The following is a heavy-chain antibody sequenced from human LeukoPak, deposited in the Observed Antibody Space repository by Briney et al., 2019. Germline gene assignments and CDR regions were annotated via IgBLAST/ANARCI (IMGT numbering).Heavy chain of an antibody. J-gene: IGHJ6*04. D-gene: IGHD4-17*01. Sequence: SETLSLTCTVSGGPISSGGYYWSWIRQHPGKGLEWIGYIYYSGSTYYNPSLKSRVTISVDTSKNQFSLKLSSVTAADTAVYYCARRRGGYGDPGMDVWGKGTTVTVSS. CDR2: IYYSGST. V-gene: IGHV4-31*03. CDR1: GGPISSGGYY. CDR3: ARRRGGYGDPGMDV.